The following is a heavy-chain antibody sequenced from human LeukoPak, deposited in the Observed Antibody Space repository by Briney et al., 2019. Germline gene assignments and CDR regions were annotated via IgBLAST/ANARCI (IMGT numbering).Heavy chain of an antibody. CDR2: ISRTSSAI. Sequence: GGSLRLSCAASGFPFSSYSTNWVRRAPGKGRVWISSISRTSSAIYYPDSVKGRFTISRDNAKNSLYLQMNSLRDEDTAVYYCARDGVTTVKDALDIWGQGTMVTVSS. J-gene: IGHJ3*02. CDR3: ARDGVTTVKDALDI. D-gene: IGHD4-17*01. CDR1: GFPFSSYS. V-gene: IGHV3-48*02.